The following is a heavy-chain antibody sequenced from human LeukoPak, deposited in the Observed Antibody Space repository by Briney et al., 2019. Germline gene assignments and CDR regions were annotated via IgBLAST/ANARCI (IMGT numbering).Heavy chain of an antibody. V-gene: IGHV3-21*01. J-gene: IGHJ1*01. CDR3: ASWPMDVRPH. CDR1: GFTFSSYS. D-gene: IGHD3-10*01. CDR2: ISSSGSYI. Sequence: PGGSLRLSCAASGFTFSSYSMNWVRQAPGKGLEWVSSISSSGSYIYYADSVKGRFTISRDNAKNSLYLQMNSLRAEDTAVYYCASWPMDVRPHWGQGTLVTVSS.